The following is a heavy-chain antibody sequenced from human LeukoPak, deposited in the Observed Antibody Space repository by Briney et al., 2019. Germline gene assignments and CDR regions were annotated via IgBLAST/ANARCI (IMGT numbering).Heavy chain of an antibody. D-gene: IGHD3-10*01. CDR1: GYTFTGYY. V-gene: IGHV1-2*02. J-gene: IGHJ4*02. CDR3: ARVTLHYYGSGSFLSGLDY. CDR2: INPNSGGT. Sequence: ASVKVSCKASGYTFTGYYMHWVRQAPGQGLEWMGWINPNSGGTNYAQKFQGRVTMTRDTSISTAYMELSRLRSDDTAVYYCARVTLHYYGSGSFLSGLDYWGQGTLVTVSS.